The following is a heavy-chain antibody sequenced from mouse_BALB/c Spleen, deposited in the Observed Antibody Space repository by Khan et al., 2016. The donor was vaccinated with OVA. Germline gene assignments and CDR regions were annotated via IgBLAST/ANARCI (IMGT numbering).Heavy chain of an antibody. Sequence: VRLQQSGAELVKPGASVKLSCTASGFNIKDTYLHWVKQRPEQGLEWIGRIAPANGNTKYDPKFQAKATITAATSSNTSYLHLNSLTSEDTAVYYCAHHSCETRDFEVWGAGTTVTVSS. J-gene: IGHJ1*01. CDR3: AHHSCETRDFEV. CDR1: GFNIKDTY. CDR2: IAPANGNT. V-gene: IGHV14-3*02.